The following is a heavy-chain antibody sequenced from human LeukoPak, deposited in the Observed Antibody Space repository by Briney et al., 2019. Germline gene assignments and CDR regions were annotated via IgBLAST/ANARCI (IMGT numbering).Heavy chain of an antibody. CDR2: IIPIFGTA. D-gene: IGHD6-13*01. Sequence: ASVKVSCKASGGTFSSYAISWVRQAPGQGLWWMGGIIPIFGTANYAQKFQGRVTITTDESTSTAYMELSSLRSEDTAVYYCARNAYSSSWGYYMDVWGKGTTVTASS. J-gene: IGHJ6*03. CDR1: GGTFSSYA. CDR3: ARNAYSSSWGYYMDV. V-gene: IGHV1-69*05.